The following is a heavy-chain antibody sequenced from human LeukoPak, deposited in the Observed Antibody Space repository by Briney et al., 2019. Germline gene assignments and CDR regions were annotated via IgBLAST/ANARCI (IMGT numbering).Heavy chain of an antibody. J-gene: IGHJ5*02. CDR3: AREESSSDSRWFDP. CDR1: GGTFSSYA. V-gene: IGHV1-69*05. CDR2: IIPIFGTA. D-gene: IGHD6-6*01. Sequence: GASVKVSCKASGGTFSSYAISWVRQAPGQGLEWMGGIIPIFGTANYAQKFQGRVTITTDEFTSTAYMELSSLRSEDTAVYYCAREESSSDSRWFDPWGQGTLVTVSS.